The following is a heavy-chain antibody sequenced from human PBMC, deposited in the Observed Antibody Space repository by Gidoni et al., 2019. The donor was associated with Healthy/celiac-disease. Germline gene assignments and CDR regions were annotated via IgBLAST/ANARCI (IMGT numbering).Heavy chain of an antibody. CDR3: ASFRCGDCYPGGYYCDY. J-gene: IGHJ4*02. V-gene: IGHV3-11*06. D-gene: IGHD2-21*02. Sequence: QVQLVESGGRLVKPGGSLRLSCAASGFTFSDYYMSWIRQAPGKGLEWVSYISSSSSYTNYADSVKGRFTISRDNAKNSLYLQMNSLRAEDTAVYYCASFRCGDCYPGGYYCDYWGQGTLVTVSS. CDR1: GFTFSDYY. CDR2: ISSSSSYT.